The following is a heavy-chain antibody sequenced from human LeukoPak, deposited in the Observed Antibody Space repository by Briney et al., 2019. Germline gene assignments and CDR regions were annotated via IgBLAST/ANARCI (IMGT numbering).Heavy chain of an antibody. V-gene: IGHV4-59*08. D-gene: IGHD3-10*01. J-gene: IGHJ3*02. CDR3: ARPSYYYGSPHAFDM. CDR2: IFYSGST. Sequence: SETLSLTCTVSGGSISTYYWSWIRQPPGKGLEWIGHIFYSGSTNYNPSLKSRVTISVDTSKNQFSLKLNSVTAADTAVYYCARPSYYYGSPHAFDMWGQGTMVTVS. CDR1: GGSISTYY.